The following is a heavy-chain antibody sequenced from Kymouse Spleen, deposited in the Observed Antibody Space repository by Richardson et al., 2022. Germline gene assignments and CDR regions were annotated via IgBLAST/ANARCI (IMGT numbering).Heavy chain of an antibody. CDR2: IYHSGST. J-gene: IGHJ4*02. CDR3: ARRITGTYTYYDILTGPFDY. Sequence: QVQLQESGPGLVKPSGTLSLTCAVSGGSISSSNWWSWVRQPPGKGLEWIGEIYHSGSTNYNPSLKSRVTISVDKSKNQFSLKLSSVTAADTAVYYCARRITGTYTYYDILTGPFDYWGQGTLVTVSS. CDR1: GGSISSSNW. D-gene: IGHD3-9*01. V-gene: IGHV4-4*02.